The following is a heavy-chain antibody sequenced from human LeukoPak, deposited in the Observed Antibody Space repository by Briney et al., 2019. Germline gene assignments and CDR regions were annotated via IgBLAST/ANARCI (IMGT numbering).Heavy chain of an antibody. V-gene: IGHV4-59*01. CDR2: VYYSGST. D-gene: IGHD3-9*01. CDR1: GGSISTYF. CDR3: AKSGRYDTLTGYYIDY. Sequence: PSETLSLTCTVSGGSISTYFWSWIRQPPGKGLEWIGYVYYSGSTNYNPSLKSRVTISVDTSKNQFSLKLTSVTAADTAVYYCAKSGRYDTLTGYYIDYWGQGALVTVSS. J-gene: IGHJ4*02.